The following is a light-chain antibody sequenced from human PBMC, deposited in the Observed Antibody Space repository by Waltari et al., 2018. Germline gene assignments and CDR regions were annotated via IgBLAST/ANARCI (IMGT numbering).Light chain of an antibody. CDR2: DDD. Sequence: SYVLTQPPSVSVAPGQAARISCAGNNVGSKSVHWYQQKPGQAPVLVLYDDDDRPSGIPERFSGSTSANAATLTINRVEAGDEADYYCQVWDHYSDQVVFGGGTKLTVL. J-gene: IGLJ2*01. CDR3: QVWDHYSDQVV. V-gene: IGLV3-21*02. CDR1: NVGSKS.